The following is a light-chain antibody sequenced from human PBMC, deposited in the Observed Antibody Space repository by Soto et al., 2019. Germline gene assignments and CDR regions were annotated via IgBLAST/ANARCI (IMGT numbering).Light chain of an antibody. CDR3: SSYTSSSTLGV. CDR1: SSNIGTGYD. Sequence: QSVLTQPPSVSGAPGQRVIISCTGTSSNIGTGYDVNWYQQIPGAAPRLLIHGNHNRPSGVPDRFSGSKSGTSASLAINGLQADDEADYYCSSYTSSSTLGVFGGGTKLTVL. CDR2: GNH. J-gene: IGLJ2*01. V-gene: IGLV1-40*01.